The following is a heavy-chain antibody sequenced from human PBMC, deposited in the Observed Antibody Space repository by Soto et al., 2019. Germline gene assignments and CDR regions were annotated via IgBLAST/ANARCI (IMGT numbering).Heavy chain of an antibody. V-gene: IGHV3-53*01. CDR2: IYSGGST. CDR1: GFTVSSNY. CDR3: ARDRVDNSGYDYVYYYGMDV. J-gene: IGHJ6*02. Sequence: PGGSLILSSASSGFTVSSNYMILVRPNPGKGLEWVSVIYSGGSTYYADSVKGRFTISRDNSKNTLYLQMNSLRAEDTAVYYCARDRVDNSGYDYVYYYGMDVWVQGTTVTVSS. D-gene: IGHD5-12*01.